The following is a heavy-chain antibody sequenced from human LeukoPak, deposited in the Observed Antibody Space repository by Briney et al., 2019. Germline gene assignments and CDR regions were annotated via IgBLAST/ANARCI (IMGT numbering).Heavy chain of an antibody. CDR2: ISYSGGT. D-gene: IGHD3-16*01. V-gene: IGHV4-30-4*01. CDR1: GDSVSSGGSY. CDR3: ARQGNFMITFG. J-gene: IGHJ4*02. Sequence: PSETLSLTCTVSGDSVSSGGSYWSWFRQPPGKGLEWIGYISYSGGTYYNPSLQSRVTISVDTSKNQFSLKLSSVTAADTAVYYCARQGNFMITFGGGQGTLVTVSS.